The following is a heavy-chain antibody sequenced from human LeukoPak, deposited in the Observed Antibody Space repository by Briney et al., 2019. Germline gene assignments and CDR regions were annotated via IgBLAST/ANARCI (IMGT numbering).Heavy chain of an antibody. Sequence: PSETLSLTCTVSGGSIRGSDYYWGWIRQPPGKEMEWIGHIYHSGTFYFNPSLTSRVTVSVDTSKNQFSLSLTAVTASDTALFYCTRRPNHVCDAGDCYRNYSDPCGQGILVTASS. CDR3: TRRPNHVCDAGDCYRNYSDP. CDR2: IYHSGTF. J-gene: IGHJ5*02. V-gene: IGHV4-39*01. CDR1: GGSIRGSDYY. D-gene: IGHD2-21*02.